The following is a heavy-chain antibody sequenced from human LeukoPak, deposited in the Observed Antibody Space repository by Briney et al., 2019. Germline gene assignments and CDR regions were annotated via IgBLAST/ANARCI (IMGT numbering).Heavy chain of an antibody. CDR1: VLIVRRIY. J-gene: IGHJ3*02. CDR2: IYTGGNT. CDR3: ASPRASQSFDI. V-gene: IGHV3-53*01. D-gene: IGHD5-12*01. Sequence: PGGSLGLLHAFWVLIVRRIYTQSVTQAPGKGLEWVSVIYTGGNTYYADSVKGRFTISRDNSKNTLYLQMHSLRAENTAVYYCASPRASQSFDIWGQGTMVTVSS.